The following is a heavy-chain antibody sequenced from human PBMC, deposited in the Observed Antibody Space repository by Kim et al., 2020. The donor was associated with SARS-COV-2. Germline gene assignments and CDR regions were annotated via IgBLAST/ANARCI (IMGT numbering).Heavy chain of an antibody. D-gene: IGHD1-26*01. CDR3: TTDFLPAARGSYPIDY. Sequence: GGSLRLSCAASGFTFSNAWMSWVRQAPGKGLEWVGRIKSKTDCGTTDYAAPVKGRFTISRDDSKNTLYLQMNSLKTEDTAVYYCTTDFLPAARGSYPIDYRGQGTLVTVSS. J-gene: IGHJ4*02. CDR2: IKSKTDCGTT. V-gene: IGHV3-15*01. CDR1: GFTFSNAW.